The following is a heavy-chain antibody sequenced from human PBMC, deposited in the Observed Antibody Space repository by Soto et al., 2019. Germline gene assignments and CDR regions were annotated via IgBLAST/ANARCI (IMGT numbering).Heavy chain of an antibody. CDR3: ATALQPEKNWGYYYYGMDV. J-gene: IGHJ6*02. V-gene: IGHV1-24*01. CDR1: GDTLTELS. CDR2: FDPEDGET. D-gene: IGHD7-27*01. Sequence: GAAVKVSCKVSGDTLTELSMHWVRQAPGKGXEWMGGFDPEDGETIYAQKFQGRVTMTEDTSTDTAYMELSSLRSEDTAVYYCATALQPEKNWGYYYYGMDVWGQGTTVTVSS.